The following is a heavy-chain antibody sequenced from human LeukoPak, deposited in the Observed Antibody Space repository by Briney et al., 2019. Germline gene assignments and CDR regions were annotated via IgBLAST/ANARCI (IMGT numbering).Heavy chain of an antibody. CDR2: IRYDGSNK. Sequence: GGSLRLSCAASGFTFSSYGMHWVRQAPGKGLEWVAFIRYDGSNKYYADSVKGRFTISRDNSKNTLYLQMNSLRAEDTAVYYCATGILAVAELIDYWGQGTLVTVSS. CDR1: GFTFSSYG. D-gene: IGHD6-19*01. CDR3: ATGILAVAELIDY. J-gene: IGHJ4*02. V-gene: IGHV3-30*02.